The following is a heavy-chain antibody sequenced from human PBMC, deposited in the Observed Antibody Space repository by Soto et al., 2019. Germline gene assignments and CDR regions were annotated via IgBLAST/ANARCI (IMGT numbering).Heavy chain of an antibody. J-gene: IGHJ4*02. V-gene: IGHV4-38-2*02. CDR2: IYHSGST. Sequence: PSETLSLTCAVSGYSISSGYYWGWIRQPPGKGLEWIGSIYHSGSTYYNPSLKSRVTISVDTSKNQFSLKLSSVTAADTAVYYCARDXVVLMVYAISAARCFDYWGQGTLVTVSS. CDR3: ARDXVVLMVYAISAARCFDY. CDR1: GYSISSGYY. D-gene: IGHD2-8*01.